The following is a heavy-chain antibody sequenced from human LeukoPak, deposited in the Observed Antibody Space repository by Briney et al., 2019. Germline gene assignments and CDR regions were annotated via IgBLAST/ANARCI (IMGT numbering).Heavy chain of an antibody. CDR3: ARDAVPAEIGSSSGRRFDY. V-gene: IGHV1-2*02. CDR1: GYTFTGYY. CDR2: INPNSGGT. J-gene: IGHJ4*02. D-gene: IGHD6-6*01. Sequence: WASVKVSCKASGYTFTGYYMHWVRQAPGQGLEWMGWINPNSGGTNYAQKFQGRVTMTRDTSISTAYMELSRLRSDDTAVYYCARDAVPAEIGSSSGRRFDYWGQGTLVTVSS.